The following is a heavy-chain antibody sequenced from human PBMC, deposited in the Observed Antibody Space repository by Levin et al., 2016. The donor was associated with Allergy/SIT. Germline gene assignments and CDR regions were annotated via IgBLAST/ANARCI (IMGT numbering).Heavy chain of an antibody. D-gene: IGHD5-18*01. V-gene: IGHV4-34*01. J-gene: IGHJ5*02. Sequence: SETLSLTCAVYGGSFSGYYWSWIRQPPGKGLEWIGEINHSGSTNYNPSLKSRVTISVDTSKNQFSLKLSSVTAADTAVYYCAREERGYSYGKSPWGQGTLVTVSS. CDR2: INHSGST. CDR3: AREERGYSYGKSP. CDR1: GGSFSGYY.